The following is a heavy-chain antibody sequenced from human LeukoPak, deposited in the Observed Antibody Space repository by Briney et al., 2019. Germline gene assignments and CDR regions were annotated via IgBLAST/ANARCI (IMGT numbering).Heavy chain of an antibody. CDR2: INHSGST. CDR3: ARHEAATKIFDY. V-gene: IGHV4-34*01. Sequence: PSETLSLTCAVYGGSFSGYYCSWIRQPPGKGLEWIGEINHSGSTNYNPSLKSRVTISVDTSKNQFSLRLTSVTAADTAVYYCARHEAATKIFDYWGQGTLVTVSS. CDR1: GGSFSGYY. J-gene: IGHJ4*02. D-gene: IGHD2-15*01.